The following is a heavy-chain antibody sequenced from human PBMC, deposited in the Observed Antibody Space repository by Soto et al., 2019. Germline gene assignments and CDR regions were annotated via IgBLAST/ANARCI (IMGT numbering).Heavy chain of an antibody. V-gene: IGHV3-23*01. J-gene: IGHJ4*02. CDR3: AKGGPGPYYFDY. D-gene: IGHD3-16*01. CDR2: ISGSGGST. Sequence: GESLKISCAASGFTFSSYAMSWVRQAPGKGLEWVSAISGSGGSTYYADSVKGRFTISRDNSKNTLYLQMNSLRAEDTAVYYCAKGGPGPYYFDYWGQGTLVTVSS. CDR1: GFTFSSYA.